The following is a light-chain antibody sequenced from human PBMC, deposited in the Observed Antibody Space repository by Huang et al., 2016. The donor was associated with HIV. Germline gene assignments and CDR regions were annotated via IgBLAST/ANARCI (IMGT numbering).Light chain of an antibody. J-gene: IGKJ1*01. CDR1: QGIRND. V-gene: IGKV1-6*01. CDR2: APS. CDR3: LQTYTYPWT. Sequence: AIQMTQSPASLSASVGDRVTITCRASQGIRNDLAWYQQRLGKAPKLLVSAPSHLQSGVPSRFSGIGSGTHFTLTISSLQPEDFATYYCLQTYTYPWTFGRGTKVEI.